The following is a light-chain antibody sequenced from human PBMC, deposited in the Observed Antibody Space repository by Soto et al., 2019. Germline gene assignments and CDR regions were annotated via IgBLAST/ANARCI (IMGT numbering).Light chain of an antibody. J-gene: IGKJ5*01. CDR1: QGISSY. Sequence: DLQLTQSPSFLSASVGDRVTITCRASQGISSYLAWYQQKPGKAPKLLIYAASTLQSGVPSRFSGSGSGTEFTLTISSLQPEDFATYDCQHLDSYSTFGHGTRLEIK. CDR3: QHLDSYST. CDR2: AAS. V-gene: IGKV1-9*01.